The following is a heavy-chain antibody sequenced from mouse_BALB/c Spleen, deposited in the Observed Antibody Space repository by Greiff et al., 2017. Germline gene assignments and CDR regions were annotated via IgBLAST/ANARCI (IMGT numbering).Heavy chain of an antibody. J-gene: IGHJ3*01. CDR3: ARSEFITTLAY. V-gene: IGHV1-18*01. CDR2: INPNNGGT. Sequence: EVQLQQSGPELVKPGASVKISCKASGYTFPDYNMDWVKQSHGKSLEWIGDINPNNGGTIYNQKFKGKATLTVDKSSSTAYMELRSQTSEDTAVYYCARSEFITTLAYWGQGTLVTVST. CDR1: GYTFPDYN. D-gene: IGHD1-1*01.